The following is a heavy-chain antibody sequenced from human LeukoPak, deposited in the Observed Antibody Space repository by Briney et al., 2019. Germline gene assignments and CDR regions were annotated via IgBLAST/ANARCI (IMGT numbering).Heavy chain of an antibody. V-gene: IGHV4-39*01. CDR1: GGSISSSDYC. J-gene: IGHJ4*02. CDR2: IYHSGST. Sequence: SETLSLTCTVSGGSISSSDYCWGWIRQPPGKGLEWIASIYHSGSTYYNPSLKSRVTISVDTSKNHFSLMLSSVSAADTAVYHCARHVPHENGNKRGFEHWGQGTLVTVSS. CDR3: ARHVPHENGNKRGFEH. D-gene: IGHD2/OR15-2a*01.